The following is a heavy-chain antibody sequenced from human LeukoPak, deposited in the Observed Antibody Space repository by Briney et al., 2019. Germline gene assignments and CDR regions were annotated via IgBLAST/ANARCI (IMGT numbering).Heavy chain of an antibody. D-gene: IGHD1-7*01. Sequence: SETLSLTCTVSGGSVSNYYCSWVRQPPGKGLEYIGYIYHSGTTNYNPSLKSRVTMSLDTSKNQFSLKLSSVTAADTALYYCAAGSSYPPGELDYWGQGSLVTVSS. V-gene: IGHV4-59*02. CDR3: AAGSSYPPGELDY. J-gene: IGHJ4*02. CDR1: GGSVSNYY. CDR2: IYHSGTT.